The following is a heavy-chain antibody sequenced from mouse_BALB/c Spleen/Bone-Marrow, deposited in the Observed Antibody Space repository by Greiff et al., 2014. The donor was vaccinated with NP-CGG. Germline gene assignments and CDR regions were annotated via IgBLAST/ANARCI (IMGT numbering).Heavy chain of an antibody. J-gene: IGHJ2*01. V-gene: IGHV1-76*01. CDR2: IYPGTGST. D-gene: IGHD2-1*01. CDR3: ARLGPYGNYDY. Sequence: KRGKKREGKGGEGSARIYPGTGSTYYNEKFKGKATLTADKSSSTAYMQRSSLKSEDSAVYFWARLGPYGNYDYWGQGTTLTVSS.